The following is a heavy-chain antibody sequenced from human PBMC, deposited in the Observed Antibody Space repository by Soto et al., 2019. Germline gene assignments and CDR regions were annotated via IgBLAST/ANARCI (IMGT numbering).Heavy chain of an antibody. CDR3: AKIPDSPHDYGDYVYWFDP. CDR1: GFTFSSYA. J-gene: IGHJ5*02. Sequence: GGSLRLSCAASGFTFSSYAMSWVRQAPGKGLEWVSAISGSGGSTYYADSVKGRFTISRDNSKNTLYLQMNSLRAEDTAVYYCAKIPDSPHDYGDYVYWFDPWGQRTLVTVSS. D-gene: IGHD4-17*01. V-gene: IGHV3-23*01. CDR2: ISGSGGST.